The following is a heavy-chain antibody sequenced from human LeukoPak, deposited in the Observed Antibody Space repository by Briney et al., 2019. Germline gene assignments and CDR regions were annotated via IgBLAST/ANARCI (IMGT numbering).Heavy chain of an antibody. D-gene: IGHD3-22*01. J-gene: IGHJ6*02. V-gene: IGHV3-23*01. CDR3: AKSSGPGGHYYYGMDV. CDR1: GFTFSSYA. CDR2: ISGSGGIT. Sequence: GGSLRLSCAASGFTFSSYAMSWVRQAPGKGLEWVSGISGSGGITYYADSVKGRFTISRDNSKNILYLQMNSLRAEDTAVYYCAKSSGPGGHYYYGMDVWGQGTTVTVSS.